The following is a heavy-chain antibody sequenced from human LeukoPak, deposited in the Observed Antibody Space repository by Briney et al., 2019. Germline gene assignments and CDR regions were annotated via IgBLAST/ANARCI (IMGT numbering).Heavy chain of an antibody. CDR2: IIPIFGTA. D-gene: IGHD6-19*01. CDR1: GGTFSSYA. V-gene: IGHV1-69*06. J-gene: IGHJ3*02. CDR3: AREIAVAGSDAFDI. Sequence: GASVKVSCKATGGTFSSYAISWVRQAPGQGLEWMGGIIPIFGTANYAQKFQGRVTITADKSTSTAYMELSSLRSEDTAVYYCAREIAVAGSDAFDIWGQGTMVTVSS.